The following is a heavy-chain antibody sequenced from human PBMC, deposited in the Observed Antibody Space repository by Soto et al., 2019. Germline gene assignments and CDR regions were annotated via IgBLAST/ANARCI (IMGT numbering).Heavy chain of an antibody. D-gene: IGHD5-18*01. J-gene: IGHJ4*02. CDR3: ATWRGGYTYGLDH. CDR1: GFTFSSQW. CDR2: ILNDGTTT. Sequence: GGSLRHSCTASGFTFSSQWLHWVRQAPGKGLMWISRILNDGTTTNYADSVKGRFTVSRDNAKKAMSLQMNNLRAEDTAVYYCATWRGGYTYGLDHWGQGTPVTVSS. V-gene: IGHV3-74*01.